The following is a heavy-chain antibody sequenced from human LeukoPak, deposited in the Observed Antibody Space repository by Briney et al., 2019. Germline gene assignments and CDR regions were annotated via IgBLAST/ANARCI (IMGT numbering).Heavy chain of an antibody. D-gene: IGHD3-10*01. CDR1: GFTFDDYA. CDR3: ARGTGTMFDY. Sequence: GRSLRLSCAASGFTFDDYAMHWVRQAPGKGLEWVSVIYSGCSTYYADSVKGRFTISRDNSKNTLYLQMNSLRAEDTAVYYCARGTGTMFDYWGQGTLVTVSS. J-gene: IGHJ4*02. CDR2: IYSGCST. V-gene: IGHV3-66*01.